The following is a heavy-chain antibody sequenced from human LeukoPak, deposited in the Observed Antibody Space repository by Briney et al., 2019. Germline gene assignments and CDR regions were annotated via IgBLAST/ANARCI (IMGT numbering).Heavy chain of an antibody. Sequence: ASVKVSCKASGYTFTSYGISWVRQAPGQGLEWMGWISAYNGNTNYAQKLQGRVTMTTDTSTSTACMELRSLRSDDTAVYYCARDHYDILTGYGYYYYYGMDVWGQGTTVTVSS. CDR1: GYTFTSYG. CDR3: ARDHYDILTGYGYYYYYGMDV. J-gene: IGHJ6*02. CDR2: ISAYNGNT. V-gene: IGHV1-18*01. D-gene: IGHD3-9*01.